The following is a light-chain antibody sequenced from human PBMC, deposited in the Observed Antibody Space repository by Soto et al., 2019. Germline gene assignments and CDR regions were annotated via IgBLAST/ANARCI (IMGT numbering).Light chain of an antibody. V-gene: IGKV3-11*01. CDR3: QYYSGDRAT. Sequence: EIVLTQSPATLSLSPGERVTLSCRASQSVSNSLAWYQQKPGQPPRLLIYDVSNRATGIPARFSGSGSGTDFTLTITSLEPEDFATYYCQYYSGDRATFGQGTKVDIK. J-gene: IGKJ1*01. CDR1: QSVSNS. CDR2: DVS.